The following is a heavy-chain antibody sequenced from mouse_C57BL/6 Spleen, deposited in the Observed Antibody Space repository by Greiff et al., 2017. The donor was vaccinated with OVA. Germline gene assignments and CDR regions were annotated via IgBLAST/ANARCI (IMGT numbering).Heavy chain of an antibody. CDR3: ARRAGYYFDY. J-gene: IGHJ2*01. D-gene: IGHD3-3*01. Sequence: EVKLMEPGPGLVKPSPSLSLTCSVTGYSITSGYYWNWIRQFPGNKLEWRGYISYDGSNNYNPSLKNRISITRDTSKNQFFLKLNSVTTEDTATYYCARRAGYYFDYWGQGTTLTVSS. V-gene: IGHV3-6*01. CDR1: GYSITSGYY. CDR2: ISYDGSN.